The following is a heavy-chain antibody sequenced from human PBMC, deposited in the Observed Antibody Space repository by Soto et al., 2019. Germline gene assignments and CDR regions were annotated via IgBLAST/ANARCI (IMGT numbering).Heavy chain of an antibody. CDR3: ARSREMAITWFDP. CDR1: GYTFTGYY. Sequence: ASVKVSCKASGYTFTGYYMHWVRQAPGQGLEWMGWINPNSGGTNYAQKFQGWVTMTRDTSISTAYMELSRLRSDDTAVYYCARSREMAITWFDPWGQATLVTVSS. CDR2: INPNSGGT. D-gene: IGHD1-20*01. V-gene: IGHV1-2*04. J-gene: IGHJ5*02.